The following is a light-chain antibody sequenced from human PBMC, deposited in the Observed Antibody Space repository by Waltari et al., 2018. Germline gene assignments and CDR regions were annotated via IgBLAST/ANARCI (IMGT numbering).Light chain of an antibody. CDR2: GAS. CDR1: QSISNW. J-gene: IGKJ1*01. V-gene: IGKV1-12*01. Sequence: DIQMTQSPSSVSAFVGDRVTITCRASQSISNWLAWYQQKPGKAPKLLIYGASDLHSGVPSRFSGSGAGTDFTLTISSLQAEDVAVYYCHQYCSTPLTFGQGTKVDIK. CDR3: HQYCSTPLT.